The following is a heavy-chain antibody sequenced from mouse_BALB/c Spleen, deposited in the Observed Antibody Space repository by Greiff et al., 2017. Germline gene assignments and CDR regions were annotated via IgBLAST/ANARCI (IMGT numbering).Heavy chain of an antibody. V-gene: IGHV14-3*02. CDR1: GFNIKDPY. D-gene: IGHD2-12*01. CDR2: IDPANGNT. J-gene: IGHJ3*01. CDR3: ARGVYDTFAY. Sequence: VQLKGSGAELLKPGASVKLSCTASGFNIKDPYMHWVKQRPEQGLEWIGRIDPANGNTKYDPKFQGKATITADTSSNTAYLQLSSLTSEDTAVYYCARGVYDTFAYWGQGTLVTVSA.